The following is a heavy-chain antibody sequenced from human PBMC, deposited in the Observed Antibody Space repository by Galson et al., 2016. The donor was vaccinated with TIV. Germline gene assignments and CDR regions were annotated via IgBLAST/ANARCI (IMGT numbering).Heavy chain of an antibody. D-gene: IGHD3-10*01. CDR3: ARATNYYDNWFDP. CDR1: GGIFSSYT. J-gene: IGHJ5*02. Sequence: SVKVSCKASGGIFSSYTIFWVRQAPGQGLEWMGRIIPIIGMTNYAQKFQGRVTITADGSTDTAYVELNSLTSEDTAVYYCARATNYYDNWFDPWGQGTLVTVSS. CDR2: IIPIIGMT. V-gene: IGHV1-69*02.